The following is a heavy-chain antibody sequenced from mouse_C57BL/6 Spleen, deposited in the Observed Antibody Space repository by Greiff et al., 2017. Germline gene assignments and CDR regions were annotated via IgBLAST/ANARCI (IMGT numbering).Heavy chain of an antibody. V-gene: IGHV5-4*03. CDR3: ARVEYYGSSDNAMDY. CDR2: ISDGGSYT. CDR1: GFTFSSYA. Sequence: DVKLVESGGGLVKPGGSLKLSCAASGFTFSSYAMSWVRQTPEKRLEWVATISDGGSYTYYPDNVKGRFTISRDNAKNNLYLQMSHLKSEDTAMYYCARVEYYGSSDNAMDYWGQGTSVTVSS. D-gene: IGHD1-1*01. J-gene: IGHJ4*01.